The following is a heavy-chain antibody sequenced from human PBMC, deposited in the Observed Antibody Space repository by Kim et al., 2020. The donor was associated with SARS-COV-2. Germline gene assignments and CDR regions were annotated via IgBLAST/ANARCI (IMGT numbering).Heavy chain of an antibody. CDR1: GYNFNNHW. CDR3: ARQELGDVDSDYYYYYMDV. Sequence: GESLKISCQGSGYNFNNHWIAWVRQKSGKDLEWMGIIYPGDSDTRYSPSFQGQVTMSVDKSTSTSYLQWRSLKASDTAIYYCARQELGDVDSDYYYYYMDVWGKGTTVTVSS. D-gene: IGHD3-16*01. V-gene: IGHV5-51*01. CDR2: IYPGDSDT. J-gene: IGHJ6*03.